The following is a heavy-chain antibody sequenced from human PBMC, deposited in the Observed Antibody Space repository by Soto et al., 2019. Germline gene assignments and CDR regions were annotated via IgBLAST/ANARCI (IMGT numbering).Heavy chain of an antibody. CDR3: ARETVIMANFFDY. Sequence: QVQLQESGPGLVKPSQTLSLTCTVSGGSISSGGYYWSWIRQHPGKGLEWIGYIYYSGSTYYNPSLKSRVTISADTSKNQFSLKLSSVTAADTAVYYCARETVIMANFFDYWGQGTLVTVSS. J-gene: IGHJ4*02. D-gene: IGHD3-10*01. CDR2: IYYSGST. CDR1: GGSISSGGYY. V-gene: IGHV4-31*03.